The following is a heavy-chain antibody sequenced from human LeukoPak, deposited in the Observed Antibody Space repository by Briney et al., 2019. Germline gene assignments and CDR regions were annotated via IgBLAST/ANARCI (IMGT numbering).Heavy chain of an antibody. CDR3: ARRNRGVYDILTGYYGYWFDP. V-gene: IGHV5-10-1*01. Sequence: GESLKISCKGSGYSFTSYWISWVRQMPGKGLEWMGRTDPSDSYTNYSPSFQGHVTISADKSISTAYLQWSSLKASDTAMYYCARRNRGVYDILTGYYGYWFDPWGQGTLVTVSS. CDR2: TDPSDSYT. CDR1: GYSFTSYW. J-gene: IGHJ5*02. D-gene: IGHD3-9*01.